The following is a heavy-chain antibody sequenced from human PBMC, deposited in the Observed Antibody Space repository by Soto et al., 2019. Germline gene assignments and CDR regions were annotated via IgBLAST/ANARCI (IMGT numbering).Heavy chain of an antibody. CDR3: ARCFSGNYPSRPEEQYYFDS. CDR2: IYCSGYT. V-gene: IGHV4-59*01. D-gene: IGHD1-26*01. Sequence: PSETLSLTCTVSGDSIRSYYWSWIRQPPGKGLEWICYIYCSGYTSYNPSLKSRVTISVDTSKNQFSLKLNSVTAADTAVYYCARCFSGNYPSRPEEQYYFDSWGQGTLVTVSS. J-gene: IGHJ4*02. CDR1: GDSIRSYY.